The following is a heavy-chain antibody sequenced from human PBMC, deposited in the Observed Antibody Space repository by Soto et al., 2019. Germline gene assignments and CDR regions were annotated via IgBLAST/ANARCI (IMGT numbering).Heavy chain of an antibody. J-gene: IGHJ3*02. Sequence: GESLKISCKGSGYSFTRYRISWVRQMPGKGLEWMGRIDPSGSYTNYSPSFQGHVTISADRSISTAYLQWSSLKASDTAMYYCARHGAKWGDIWGQGTMVTVSS. V-gene: IGHV5-10-1*01. D-gene: IGHD1-26*01. CDR3: ARHGAKWGDI. CDR1: GYSFTRYR. CDR2: IDPSGSYT.